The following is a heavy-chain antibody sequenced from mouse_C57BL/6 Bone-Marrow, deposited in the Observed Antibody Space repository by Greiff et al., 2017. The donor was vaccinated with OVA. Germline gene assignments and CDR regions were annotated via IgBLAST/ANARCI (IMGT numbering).Heavy chain of an antibody. CDR3: ARQGGRVAMDY. J-gene: IGHJ4*01. V-gene: IGHV5-6*01. CDR2: ISSGGSYT. Sequence: EVKLVESGGDLVKPGGSLKLSCAASGFTFSSYGMSWVRQTPDKRLEWVATISSGGSYTYYPDSVKGRFTISRDNAKNTLYLQMSSLKSEDTAMYYCARQGGRVAMDYWGQGTSVTVSS. CDR1: GFTFSSYG. D-gene: IGHD3-1*01.